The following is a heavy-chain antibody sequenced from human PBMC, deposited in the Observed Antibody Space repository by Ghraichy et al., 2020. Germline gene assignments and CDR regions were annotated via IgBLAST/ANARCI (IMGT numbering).Heavy chain of an antibody. Sequence: LSLTCAASGFTFSSYGMNWVRQAPGKGLEWVSGISGSGGSTYYADSVKGRFTISRDNSKNTLYLQMNSLRAEDTAVYYCAKGILWWRPLDYWGQGTLVTVSS. V-gene: IGHV3-23*01. CDR3: AKGILWWRPLDY. CDR1: GFTFSSYG. CDR2: ISGSGGST. J-gene: IGHJ4*01. D-gene: IGHD2-21*01.